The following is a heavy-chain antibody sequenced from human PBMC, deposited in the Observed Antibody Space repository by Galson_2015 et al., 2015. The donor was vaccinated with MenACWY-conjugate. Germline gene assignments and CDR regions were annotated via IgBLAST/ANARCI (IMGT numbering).Heavy chain of an antibody. CDR2: ITGTSTYI. Sequence: SLRLSCAASGFSFPTSGMTWVRQAPGKGLEWVSSITGTSTYIHSADSVNGRFTISRDTDRNSVSLQMNGLRAEDTAVSYCARGANIYFYSMDVWGKGTTVIVSS. D-gene: IGHD2/OR15-2a*01. CDR3: ARGANIYFYSMDV. J-gene: IGHJ6*03. CDR1: GFSFPTSG. V-gene: IGHV3-21*04.